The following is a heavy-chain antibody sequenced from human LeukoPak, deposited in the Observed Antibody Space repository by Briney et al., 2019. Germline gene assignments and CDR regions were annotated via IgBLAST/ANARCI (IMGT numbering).Heavy chain of an antibody. Sequence: GGSLRLSCAASGFTFSSYGMHWVRQAPGKGLEWVAFIRYDGSDKYYTDSVKGRFTISRDNSKNTLYLQMNSLRAEDTAVYYCAKDQFTMVRGVISPNWFDPWGQGTLVTVSS. CDR1: GFTFSSYG. V-gene: IGHV3-30*02. CDR3: AKDQFTMVRGVISPNWFDP. D-gene: IGHD3-10*01. J-gene: IGHJ5*02. CDR2: IRYDGSDK.